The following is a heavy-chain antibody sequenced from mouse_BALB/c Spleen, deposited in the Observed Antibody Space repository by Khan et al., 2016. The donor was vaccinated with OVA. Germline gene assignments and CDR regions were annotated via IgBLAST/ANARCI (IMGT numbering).Heavy chain of an antibody. J-gene: IGHJ3*01. Sequence: VQLQQSGPELMKPGASVKISCKASGYSFTDYYIHWVKQSHGQSLEWIGYIDPFNGSTNFNQQFKGTATLTVDKSSSTAYMHLNSLTSEDSAVYYCTRLGTTGWFAYWGQGTLVTVSA. CDR3: TRLGTTGWFAY. CDR1: GYSFTDYY. CDR2: IDPFNGST. D-gene: IGHD2-13*01. V-gene: IGHV1S135*01.